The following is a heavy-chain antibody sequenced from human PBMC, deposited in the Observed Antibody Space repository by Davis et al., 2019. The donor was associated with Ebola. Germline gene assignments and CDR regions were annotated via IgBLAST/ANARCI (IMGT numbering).Heavy chain of an antibody. CDR2: ISGSGGST. V-gene: IGHV3-23*01. J-gene: IGHJ4*02. CDR3: TRVEHSSSSFDY. Sequence: GGSLRLSCVASGFTFSTYTMNWVRQAPGKGLEWVSTISGSGGSTYYADSVKGRFTISRDNSKSTLYLQMNSLRAEDTAVYYCTRVEHSSSSFDYWGQGTLVTVSS. CDR1: GFTFSTYT. D-gene: IGHD6-6*01.